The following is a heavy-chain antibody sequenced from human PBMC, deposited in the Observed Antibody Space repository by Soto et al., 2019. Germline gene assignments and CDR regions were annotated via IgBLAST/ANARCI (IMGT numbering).Heavy chain of an antibody. Sequence: QVQLQESGPGLVKPSETLSLTCTVSGGSISSYYWSWIRQPPGKGLEWIGYIYYSGGTNYNPSLKSRVTISVDTSKNQFSLKLSSVTAADTAVYYCAGTAMAPNYYYHYYMDVWGKGTTVTVSS. CDR2: IYYSGGT. CDR1: GGSISSYY. J-gene: IGHJ6*03. CDR3: AGTAMAPNYYYHYYMDV. D-gene: IGHD5-18*01. V-gene: IGHV4-59*08.